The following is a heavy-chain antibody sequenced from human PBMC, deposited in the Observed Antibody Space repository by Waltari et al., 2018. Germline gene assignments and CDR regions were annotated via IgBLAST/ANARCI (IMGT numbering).Heavy chain of an antibody. CDR3: AGGYCSSTSCYGDYFDY. CDR2: IYTSGST. V-gene: IGHV4-4*07. CDR1: GGSISSYY. D-gene: IGHD2-2*01. Sequence: QVQLQESGPGLVKPSETLSLTCTVSGGSISSYYWSWIRQPAGKGLEWIGRIYTSGSTNYNPSLKSRVTMSVDTSKNQFSLKLSSVTAADTAVYYCAGGYCSSTSCYGDYFDYWGQGTLVTVSS. J-gene: IGHJ4*02.